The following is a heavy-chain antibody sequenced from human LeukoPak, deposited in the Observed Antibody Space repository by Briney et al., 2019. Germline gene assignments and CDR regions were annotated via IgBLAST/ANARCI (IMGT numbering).Heavy chain of an antibody. CDR3: ARDRPIVVVVAATPLDYYGMDV. J-gene: IGHJ6*02. CDR1: GFTFTNYA. D-gene: IGHD2-15*01. V-gene: IGHV3-21*01. Sequence: GGSLRLSCAASGFTFTNYAMHWVRQAPGKGLEWVSSISSSSSYIYYADSVKGRFTISRDNAKNSLYLQMNSLRAEDTAVYYCARDRPIVVVVAATPLDYYGMDVWGQGTTVTVSS. CDR2: ISSSSSYI.